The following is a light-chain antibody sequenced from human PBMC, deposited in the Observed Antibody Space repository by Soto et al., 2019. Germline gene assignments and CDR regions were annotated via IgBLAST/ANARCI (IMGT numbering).Light chain of an antibody. Sequence: AIPMTQSPSSLSASVGDTVTFTCRASQAIRNDLGWFQQRPGKPPKLLIYGISILHTGVPSRFSGSGSGTDFTLTISGVQPEDFATYYCLHDALFPYSFGQGTRLE. CDR2: GIS. J-gene: IGKJ2*03. CDR3: LHDALFPYS. CDR1: QAIRND. V-gene: IGKV1-6*01.